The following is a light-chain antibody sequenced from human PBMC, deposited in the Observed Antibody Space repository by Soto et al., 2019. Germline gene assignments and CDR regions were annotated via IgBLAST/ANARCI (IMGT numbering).Light chain of an antibody. J-gene: IGLJ1*01. CDR1: SSDVGSYKY. CDR2: EVS. V-gene: IGLV2-14*01. CDR3: SSYTTSSTYV. Sequence: QSVLTQPASVSGSPGQSITISCTGTSSDVGSYKYVSWYQQHPGKAPKLMIYEVSNWPSGVSNRISGSKSGNTASLTISGLQAEDEADYYCSSYTTSSTYVFGTGTKLTVL.